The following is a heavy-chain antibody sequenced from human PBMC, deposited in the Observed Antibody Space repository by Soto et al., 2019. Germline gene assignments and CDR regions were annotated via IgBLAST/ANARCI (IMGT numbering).Heavy chain of an antibody. V-gene: IGHV3-74*01. J-gene: IGHJ6*02. CDR3: ASATPYYYYYGMDV. D-gene: IGHD1-26*01. CDR2: INSDGSST. CDR1: GFTFSSYW. Sequence: EVQLVESGGGLVQPGGSLRLSCAASGFTFSSYWMHWVHQAPGKGLVWVSRINSDGSSTSYADSVKGRFTISRDNAKNTLYLQMNSLRAEDTAVYYCASATPYYYYYGMDVWGQGTTVTVSS.